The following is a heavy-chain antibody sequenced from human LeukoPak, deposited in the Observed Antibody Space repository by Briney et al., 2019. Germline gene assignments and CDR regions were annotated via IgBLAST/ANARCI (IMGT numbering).Heavy chain of an antibody. Sequence: PGGSLRLSCAASGFTVSSNYMSWVRQAPGKGREWVSVSYSGGSTYYADSVKGRFSISRDNSKNTLYLQMNSLRAEDTAVYYCARETYYYDSSGYGSAFDIWGQGTMVTVSS. CDR3: ARETYYYDSSGYGSAFDI. V-gene: IGHV3-53*01. CDR2: SYSGGST. D-gene: IGHD3-22*01. CDR1: GFTVSSNY. J-gene: IGHJ3*02.